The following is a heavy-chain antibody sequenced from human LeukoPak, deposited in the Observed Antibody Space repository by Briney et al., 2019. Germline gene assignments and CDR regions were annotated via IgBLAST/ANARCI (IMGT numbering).Heavy chain of an antibody. CDR2: IWYDGSNK. CDR1: GFTFSNYG. Sequence: GGSLRLSCAASGFTFSNYGMHWVRQAPGKGLEWVAVIWYDGSNKYYADSVKGRFTISRDNSKNTLYLQMNSLRAEDTAVYYCARDQPGDYVWGSYRYLFDYWGQGTLVTVSS. D-gene: IGHD3-16*02. V-gene: IGHV3-30*19. J-gene: IGHJ4*02. CDR3: ARDQPGDYVWGSYRYLFDY.